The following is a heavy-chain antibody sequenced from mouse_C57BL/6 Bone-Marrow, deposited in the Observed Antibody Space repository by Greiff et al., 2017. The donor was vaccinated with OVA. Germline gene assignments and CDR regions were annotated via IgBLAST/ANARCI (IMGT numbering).Heavy chain of an antibody. CDR3: AGLLLRRGFAY. V-gene: IGHV1-7*01. Sequence: QVQLQQPGAELAKPGASVKLSCKASGYTFTSYWMHWVKQRPGQGLEWIGYINPSSGYTKYNQKFKDKATLTADKSSSTAYMQLSSLTYEDSAVYYCAGLLLRRGFAYWGQGTRVTVSA. J-gene: IGHJ3*01. CDR2: INPSSGYT. D-gene: IGHD1-1*01. CDR1: GYTFTSYW.